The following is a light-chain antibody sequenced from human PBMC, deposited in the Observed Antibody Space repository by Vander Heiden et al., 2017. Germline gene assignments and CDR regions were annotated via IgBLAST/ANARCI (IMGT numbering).Light chain of an antibody. Sequence: QSVLTQPPSASGTPGQRVTISCSGSSSNIGSNYVYWYQQLPGTAPKLLIYRNNQRPSGVPHRFSGSKSGTSASLAISGLRSEDEADYYCAAWDDSLSGPVFGGGTKLTVL. CDR1: SSNIGSNY. V-gene: IGLV1-47*01. J-gene: IGLJ3*02. CDR3: AAWDDSLSGPV. CDR2: RNN.